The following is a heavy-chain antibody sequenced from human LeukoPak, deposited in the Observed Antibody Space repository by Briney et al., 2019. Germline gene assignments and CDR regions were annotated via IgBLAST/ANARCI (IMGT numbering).Heavy chain of an antibody. CDR3: ASDDYYHSRGYPNYMHV. CDR2: ISDSSGTT. CDR1: ALTFNYYA. J-gene: IGHJ6*03. V-gene: IGHV3-23*01. D-gene: IGHD3-22*01. Sequence: PGESLRLSCAASALTFNYYAMSWVRQAPGEGLEWVSHISDSSGTTYYPDSVKGRFTISMDNSKSTLYLQMKSLRAEDTGVYYCASDDYYHSRGYPNYMHVWGKGATVCVSS.